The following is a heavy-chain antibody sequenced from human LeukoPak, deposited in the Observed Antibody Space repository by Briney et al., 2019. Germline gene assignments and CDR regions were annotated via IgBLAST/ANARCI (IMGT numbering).Heavy chain of an antibody. CDR2: ISSSSSYI. CDR3: AKDPIKDIVLMVYARVFDY. J-gene: IGHJ4*02. Sequence: PGGSLRLSCAASGFTFRSYSMNWVRQAPGKGLEGVSSISSSSSYIYYADSVKGRFTISRDNAKNSLYLQMNSLRAEDTAVYYCAKDPIKDIVLMVYARVFDYWGQGTLVTVSS. D-gene: IGHD2-8*01. V-gene: IGHV3-21*01. CDR1: GFTFRSYS.